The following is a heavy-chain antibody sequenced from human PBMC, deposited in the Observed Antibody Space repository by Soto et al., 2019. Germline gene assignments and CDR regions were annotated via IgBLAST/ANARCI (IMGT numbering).Heavy chain of an antibody. Sequence: GSLRLSCAASGFTFSSYAMSWVRQAPGKGLEWVSAISGSGGSTYYADSVKGRFTISRDNAKNSLYLQMNSLRAEDTAVYYCARDGDLLWPPPGYAFDIWGQGTMVTVSS. D-gene: IGHD3-10*01. J-gene: IGHJ3*02. CDR1: GFTFSSYA. CDR3: ARDGDLLWPPPGYAFDI. V-gene: IGHV3-23*01. CDR2: ISGSGGST.